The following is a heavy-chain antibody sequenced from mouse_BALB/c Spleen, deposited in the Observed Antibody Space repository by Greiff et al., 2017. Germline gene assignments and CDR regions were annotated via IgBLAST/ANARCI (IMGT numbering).Heavy chain of an antibody. CDR1: GYTFSSYW. D-gene: IGHD2-14*01. J-gene: IGHJ1*01. CDR3: ARQSYYRYDWYFDV. CDR2: ILPGSGST. Sequence: QVQLQQSGAELMKPGASVKISCKATGYTFSSYWIEWVKQRPGHGLEWIGEILPGSGSTNYNEKFKGKATFTADTSSNTAYMQLSSLTSEDSAVYYCARQSYYRYDWYFDVWGAGTTVTVSS. V-gene: IGHV1-9*01.